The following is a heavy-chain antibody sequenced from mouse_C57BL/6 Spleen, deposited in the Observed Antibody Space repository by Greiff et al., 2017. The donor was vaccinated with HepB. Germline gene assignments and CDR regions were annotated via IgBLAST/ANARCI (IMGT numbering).Heavy chain of an antibody. J-gene: IGHJ4*01. D-gene: IGHD1-1*01. V-gene: IGHV3-6*01. CDR3: ARDHYGSSYAMDY. CDR1: GYSITSGYY. Sequence: DVKLQESGPGLVKPSQSLSLTCSVTGYSITSGYYWNWIRQFPGNKLEWMGYISYDGSNNYNPSLKNRISITRDTSKNQFFLKLNSVTTEDTATYYCARDHYGSSYAMDYWGQGTSVTVSS. CDR2: ISYDGSN.